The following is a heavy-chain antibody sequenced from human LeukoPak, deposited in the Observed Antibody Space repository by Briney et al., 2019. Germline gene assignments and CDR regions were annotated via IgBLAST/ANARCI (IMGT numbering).Heavy chain of an antibody. V-gene: IGHV4-39*01. D-gene: IGHD2-8*01. CDR3: ARQRGYCTNGVCYTWYFDY. CDR1: GGSISSSSYY. CDR2: IYYSGRT. Sequence: SETLSLTCTVSGGSISSSSYYWGWIRLPPGKGLEWVGRIYYSGRTYYNPALKSRVTISVDTSKNQFCLKLSSVTAADTAVYYCARQRGYCTNGVCYTWYFDYWGQGTLVTVSS. J-gene: IGHJ4*02.